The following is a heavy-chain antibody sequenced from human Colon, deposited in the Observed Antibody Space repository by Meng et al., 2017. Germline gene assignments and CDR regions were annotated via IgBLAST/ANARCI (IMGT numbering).Heavy chain of an antibody. CDR2: ARIDYANT. J-gene: IGHJ4*02. V-gene: IGHV4-61*08. Sequence: QVEVQVSGPGRVRPSGTLSLICAVSGASVRSPDHQWGWVWQPPGKGLEWIGYARIDYANTNYNPSLKSRVNVSLDTSKNQFSLNVRSVTAADTAVYYCARDYWGSLDFWGQGILVTVSS. CDR1: GASVRSPDHQ. D-gene: IGHD3-16*01. CDR3: ARDYWGSLDF.